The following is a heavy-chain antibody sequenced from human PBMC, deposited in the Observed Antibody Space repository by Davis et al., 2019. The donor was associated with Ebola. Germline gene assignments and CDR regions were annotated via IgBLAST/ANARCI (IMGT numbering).Heavy chain of an antibody. D-gene: IGHD3-10*01. J-gene: IGHJ4*02. CDR2: ISSSSRTI. CDR1: GVTFRSAYS. CDR3: ARDVTVQGVIDY. V-gene: IGHV3-48*02. Sequence: GGSLRLSCAPSGVTFRSAYSMSWVRQAPGRGLEWISYISSSSRTIYYADSVKGRFTISRDNAKKSLYLQMNSLRDEDTAVYYCARDVTVQGVIDYWGQGTLVLVSS.